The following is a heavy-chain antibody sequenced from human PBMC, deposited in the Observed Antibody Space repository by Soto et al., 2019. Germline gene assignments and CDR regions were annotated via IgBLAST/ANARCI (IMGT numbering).Heavy chain of an antibody. J-gene: IGHJ4*02. CDR2: IWYDGSNK. D-gene: IGHD6-13*01. V-gene: IGHV3-33*01. CDR3: ARIGSSWSLSY. CDR1: GFTFSSYG. Sequence: QVQLVESGGGVVQPGRSLRLSCAASGFTFSSYGMHWVRQAPGKGLEWVAVIWYDGSNKYYADSVKGRFTISRDNSKNTLYLQMNSLRAEDTAVYYCARIGSSWSLSYWGQGTLVTVSS.